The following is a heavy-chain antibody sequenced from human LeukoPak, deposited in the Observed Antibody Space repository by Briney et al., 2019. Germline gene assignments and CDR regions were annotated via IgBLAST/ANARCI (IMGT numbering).Heavy chain of an antibody. D-gene: IGHD2-15*01. V-gene: IGHV1-69*13. CDR3: ARAGSCSGGSCYNP. CDR1: GGTFSSYT. Sequence: GASVKVSCKASGGTFSSYTISWGRQAPEQGLEWMGGIIPIFGTANYAQKFQGRVTITADESTSTAYMELSSLRSEDTAVYYCARAGSCSGGSCYNPWGQGTLVTVSS. J-gene: IGHJ5*02. CDR2: IIPIFGTA.